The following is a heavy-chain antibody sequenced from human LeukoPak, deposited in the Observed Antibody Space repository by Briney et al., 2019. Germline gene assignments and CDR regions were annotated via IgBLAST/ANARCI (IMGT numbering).Heavy chain of an antibody. CDR2: IIPIFGTA. J-gene: IGHJ4*02. V-gene: IGHV1-69*05. CDR1: GGTFGSSA. CDR3: ATRQGRDSGLEY. Sequence: PLQVSCKASGGTFGSSAISLVPQAPGQGLDWMAGIIPIFGTANYAQKFQGRVTITTDESTSTAYMELSSLRSEDTAVYYCATRQGRDSGLEYWGQGTLVTVSS. D-gene: IGHD5-12*01.